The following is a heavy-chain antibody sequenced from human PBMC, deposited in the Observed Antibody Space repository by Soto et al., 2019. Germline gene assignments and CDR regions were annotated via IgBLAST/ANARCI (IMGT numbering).Heavy chain of an antibody. J-gene: IGHJ6*02. Sequence: SETLSLTCAVYGGSFSGYYWSWIRQPPGKGLEWIGEINHSGSTNYNPSLKSRVTISVDTSKNQFSLKLSSVTAADTAVYYCARPPPLVPHSYYYGMDVWGSGTTVMVSS. CDR2: INHSGST. CDR1: GGSFSGYY. V-gene: IGHV4-34*01. CDR3: ARPPPLVPHSYYYGMDV. D-gene: IGHD6-6*01.